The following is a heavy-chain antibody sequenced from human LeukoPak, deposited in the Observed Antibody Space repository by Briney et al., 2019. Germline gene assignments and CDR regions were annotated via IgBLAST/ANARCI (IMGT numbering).Heavy chain of an antibody. J-gene: IGHJ6*03. D-gene: IGHD4-17*01. CDR1: GFTFSSYW. Sequence: GGSLRLSCAASGFTFSSYWMTWVRQAPGKGLEWVANIKQNGTEKYYVDSVKGRFTISRDNAKNSLFLQMNSLRPEDTAVYYCARERAVTTPYYYYMDVWGKGTTVTVSS. CDR3: ARERAVTTPYYYYMDV. V-gene: IGHV3-7*01. CDR2: IKQNGTEK.